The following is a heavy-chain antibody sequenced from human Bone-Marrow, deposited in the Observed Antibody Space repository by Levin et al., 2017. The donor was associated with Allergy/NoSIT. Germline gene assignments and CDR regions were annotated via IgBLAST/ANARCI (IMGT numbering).Heavy chain of an antibody. CDR3: ATELPGFKIGQ. D-gene: IGHD2-21*01. J-gene: IGHJ4*01. CDR2: IIPLLGVT. CDR1: GVSLTTES. V-gene: IGHV1-69*04. Sequence: WASVKVSCKASGVSLTTESIIWVRQAPGQGLVWMGRIIPLLGVTASAQKFQGRITITVDKPTSTFYIELTSLSFDDTAIYYCATELPGFKIGQWGQGTLVTVSS.